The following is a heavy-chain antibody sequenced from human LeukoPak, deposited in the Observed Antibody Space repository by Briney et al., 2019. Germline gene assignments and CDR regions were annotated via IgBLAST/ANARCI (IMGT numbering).Heavy chain of an antibody. CDR1: GGSISSSSYY. CDR2: IYYSGST. D-gene: IGHD1-26*01. V-gene: IGHV4-61*05. CDR3: ARYPIVGAMQGGNDDAFDI. Sequence: SETLSLTCTVSGGSISSSSYYWGWIRQPPGKGLEWIGYIYYSGSTNYNPSLKSRVTISVDTSKNQFSLKLSSVTAADTAVYYCARYPIVGAMQGGNDDAFDIWGQGTMVTVSS. J-gene: IGHJ3*02.